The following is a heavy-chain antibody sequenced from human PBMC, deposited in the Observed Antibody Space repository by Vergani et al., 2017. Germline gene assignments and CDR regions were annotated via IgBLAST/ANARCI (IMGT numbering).Heavy chain of an antibody. D-gene: IGHD3-16*02. J-gene: IGHJ4*02. Sequence: QVQRVQSGAEVKKPGSSVKVSCKAPGGTFSSYTISWVRQAPGQGLEWMGRIIPILGIANYAQKFQGRVTITADKSTSTAYMELGSLRSEDTAVYYCARVPGDDDDVWGSYREPYFDYWGQGTLVTVSS. CDR2: IIPILGIA. CDR3: ARVPGDDDDVWGSYREPYFDY. CDR1: GGTFSSYT. V-gene: IGHV1-69*02.